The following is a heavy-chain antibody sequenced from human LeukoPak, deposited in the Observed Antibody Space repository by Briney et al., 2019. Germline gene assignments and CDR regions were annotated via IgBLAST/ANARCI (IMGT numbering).Heavy chain of an antibody. CDR2: ISGSGGST. V-gene: IGHV3-23*01. Sequence: QPGGSLRLSCAASGFTFSSYAMSWVRQAPGKGLECVSTISGSGGSTYYADSVKGRFTVSRDNSKNTLYLQMNSLRAEDTAVYYCAKTPNSDFWSHYYYYMDVWGKGTTVTVSS. D-gene: IGHD3-3*01. J-gene: IGHJ6*03. CDR1: GFTFSSYA. CDR3: AKTPNSDFWSHYYYYMDV.